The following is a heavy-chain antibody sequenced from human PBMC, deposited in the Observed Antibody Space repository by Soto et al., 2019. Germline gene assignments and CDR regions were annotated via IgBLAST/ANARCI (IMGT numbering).Heavy chain of an antibody. Sequence: GSLRLSCTASGFTFNSHWMHWVRQAPGKGLVWVSRIYFDGITTNYADSVKGRLTVSRDNAKNTVYLHVNTLRDEDTAVYYCARGGAMGVDYWGQGTLVTVSS. J-gene: IGHJ4*02. V-gene: IGHV3-74*01. CDR1: GFTFNSHW. CDR3: ARGGAMGVDY. CDR2: IYFDGITT. D-gene: IGHD1-26*01.